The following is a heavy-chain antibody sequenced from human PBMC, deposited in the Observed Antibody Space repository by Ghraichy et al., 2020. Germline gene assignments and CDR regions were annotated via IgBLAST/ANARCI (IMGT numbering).Heavy chain of an antibody. J-gene: IGHJ3*02. CDR1: GGSFSGYY. V-gene: IGHV4-34*01. CDR3: ARGQDYYDSSGPGAFDI. D-gene: IGHD3-22*01. CDR2: INHSGST. Sequence: LETLSLTCAVYGGSFSGYYWSWIRQPPGKGLEWIGEINHSGSTNYNPSLKSRVTISVDTSKNQFSLKLSSVTAADTAVYYCARGQDYYDSSGPGAFDIWGQGTMVTVSS.